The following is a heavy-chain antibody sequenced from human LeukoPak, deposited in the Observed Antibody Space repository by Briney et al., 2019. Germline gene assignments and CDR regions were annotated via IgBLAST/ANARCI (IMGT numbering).Heavy chain of an antibody. V-gene: IGHV3-30*03. Sequence: GGSLRLSCTASKFTFSHYGMQWVRQAPGKGLEWVAVISSDGSIKVYADSVKGRFTLSRDNSINTVDLQMNSLRAEDTAVYYCARGPLGRGVLDYWGQGTLVTVSS. CDR3: ARGPLGRGVLDY. J-gene: IGHJ4*02. CDR1: KFTFSHYG. CDR2: ISSDGSIK. D-gene: IGHD3-10*01.